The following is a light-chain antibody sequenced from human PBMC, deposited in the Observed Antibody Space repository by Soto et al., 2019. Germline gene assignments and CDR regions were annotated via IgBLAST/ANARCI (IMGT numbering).Light chain of an antibody. V-gene: IGLV2-8*01. Sequence: QSALTQPPSASGSPGQSVTISCTGTSSDVGGYNYVSWYQQHPGKAPKLMIYEVSKRPSGVPDRCSGSKSGNTASLTVSGLQAEDEADYYCSSYAGSNNVVFGGGTKQTVL. J-gene: IGLJ2*01. CDR3: SSYAGSNNVV. CDR2: EVS. CDR1: SSDVGGYNY.